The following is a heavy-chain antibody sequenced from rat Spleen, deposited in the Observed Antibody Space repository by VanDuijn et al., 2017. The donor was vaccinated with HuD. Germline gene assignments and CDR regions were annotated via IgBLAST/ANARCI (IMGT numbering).Heavy chain of an antibody. D-gene: IGHD1-7*01. CDR2: MWSGGST. CDR3: TRSDTMGPVMDA. V-gene: IGHV2S63*01. J-gene: IGHJ4*01. CDR1: GFSLTDYS. Sequence: VQLKESGPGLVQPSQTLSLTCTVPGFSLTDYSVHWVRQPPGKGLEWMGVMWSGGSTVYNSALKSRLSISRDTSKSQVFLKINSLQTEDTAIYYCTRSDTMGPVMDAWGQGASVTVSS.